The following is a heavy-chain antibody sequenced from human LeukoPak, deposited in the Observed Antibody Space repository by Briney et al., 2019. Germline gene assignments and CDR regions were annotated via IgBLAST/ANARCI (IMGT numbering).Heavy chain of an antibody. CDR2: ISSGGTTI. Sequence: GGSLRLSCAASGFTFSSYEMNWVRQAPGKGLEWVSYISSGGTTIYYADSVKGRFTISGDNTKNSLYLQMNSLRAEDTAIYYCARIPSSGWYYFDYWGQGTLVTVSS. D-gene: IGHD6-19*01. CDR1: GFTFSSYE. CDR3: ARIPSSGWYYFDY. J-gene: IGHJ4*02. V-gene: IGHV3-48*03.